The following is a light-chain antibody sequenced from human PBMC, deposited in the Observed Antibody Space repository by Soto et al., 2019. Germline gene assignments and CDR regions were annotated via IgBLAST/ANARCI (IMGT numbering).Light chain of an antibody. CDR1: SSDVGGYNS. J-gene: IGLJ1*01. Sequence: QSVLTQPASVSESPGQSITISCTGTSSDVGGYNSVSWYQQHPGKAPKLMIYEVSNRPSAVSNRFSGSKSGNTASLTISGLQAEDEADYYCSSYTSTSTHYVFGTGTKLTVL. CDR3: SSYTSTSTHYV. CDR2: EVS. V-gene: IGLV2-14*01.